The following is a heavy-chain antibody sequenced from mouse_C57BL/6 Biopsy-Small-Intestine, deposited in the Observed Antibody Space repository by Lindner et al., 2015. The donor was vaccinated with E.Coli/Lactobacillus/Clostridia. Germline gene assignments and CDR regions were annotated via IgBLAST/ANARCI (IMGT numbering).Heavy chain of an antibody. CDR1: GFNIKDYY. CDR3: ARSGWDRGYFNI. D-gene: IGHD3-2*02. J-gene: IGHJ1*03. CDR2: IDPENGET. V-gene: IGHV14-2*01. Sequence: VQLQESGAELVKPGASVKLSCTASGFNIKDYYMHWVKQRTEQGLEWIGRIDPENGETKNAPKFQGKATITADTSSNTANLQLSRLTSEETAVYYCARSGWDRGYFNIWGTGTTVTVSS.